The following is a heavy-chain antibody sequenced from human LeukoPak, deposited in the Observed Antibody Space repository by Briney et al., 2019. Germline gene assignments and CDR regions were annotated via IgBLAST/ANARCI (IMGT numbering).Heavy chain of an antibody. CDR2: INHSGST. CDR3: ARGHDFWSGYYMRLPTINWFDP. CDR1: GGSFSGYY. D-gene: IGHD3-3*01. J-gene: IGHJ5*02. Sequence: PSETLSLTCAVYGGSFSGYYWSWIRQPPGKGLEWIGEINHSGSTNYNPSLKSRVTISVDTSKNQFSLKLSSVTAADTAVYYCARGHDFWSGYYMRLPTINWFDPWGQGTLVTVSS. V-gene: IGHV4-34*01.